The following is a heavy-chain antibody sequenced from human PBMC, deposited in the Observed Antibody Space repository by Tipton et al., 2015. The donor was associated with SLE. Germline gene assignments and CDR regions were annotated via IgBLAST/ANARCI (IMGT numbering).Heavy chain of an antibody. Sequence: SLRLSCAASGFTFSSYWIHWVRQVPGKGLVWVAYMSDSGNEIHYADSVKGRFTIYRDNSKNSLYLQMNSLRVEDTAVYYCVRGGTSSPKDNYFDPWGQGTLVSVSS. V-gene: IGHV3-21*05. J-gene: IGHJ5*02. CDR3: VRGGTSSPKDNYFDP. D-gene: IGHD6-13*01. CDR1: GFTFSSYW. CDR2: MSDSGNEI.